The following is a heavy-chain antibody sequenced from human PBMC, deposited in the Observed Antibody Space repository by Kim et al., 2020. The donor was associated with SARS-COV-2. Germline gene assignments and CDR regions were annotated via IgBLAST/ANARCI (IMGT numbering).Heavy chain of an antibody. V-gene: IGHV3-11*01. J-gene: IGHJ3*02. Sequence: GGSLRLSCAASGFIFSGYDMSWIRQAPGKGPEWVSHITRGGSAMFYADSVKGRFSISRDNAKNSLYLQMNSLRDEDTAVYYCARDPQRKDGYNFDIWG. CDR1: GFIFSGYD. D-gene: IGHD2-21*01. CDR2: ITRGGSAM. CDR3: ARDPQRKDGYNFDI.